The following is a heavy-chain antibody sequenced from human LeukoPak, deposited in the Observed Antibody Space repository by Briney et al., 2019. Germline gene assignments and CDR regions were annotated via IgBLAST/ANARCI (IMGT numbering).Heavy chain of an antibody. Sequence: PGGSLRLSCAASGFTFGEYDMHWVRQAPGKGLEWVSLIRADGATTRYTDSVKGRFTISRDNSKDSLYLQMNSLRTEDTALYYCARDNTGSYEYWGQGTLVTVSP. CDR3: ARDNTGSYEY. J-gene: IGHJ4*02. V-gene: IGHV3-43*02. D-gene: IGHD1-26*01. CDR2: IRADGATT. CDR1: GFTFGEYD.